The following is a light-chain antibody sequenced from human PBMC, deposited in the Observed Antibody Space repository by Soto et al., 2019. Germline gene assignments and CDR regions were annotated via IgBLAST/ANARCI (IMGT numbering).Light chain of an antibody. V-gene: IGKV3-15*01. J-gene: IGKJ2*01. CDR3: QQYNNWPPRYT. CDR1: QSVSSN. Sequence: EIVMTQSPATLSVSPGERATLSCRASQSVSSNLAWYQQKPGQAPRLLIYGASTRATGIPARFSGSGSGTEFTLTISSLQSEDLAVYYCQQYNNWPPRYTFGQWTTLEIK. CDR2: GAS.